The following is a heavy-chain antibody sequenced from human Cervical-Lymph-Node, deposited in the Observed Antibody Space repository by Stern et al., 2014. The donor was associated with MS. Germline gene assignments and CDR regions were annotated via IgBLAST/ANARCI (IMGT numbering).Heavy chain of an antibody. J-gene: IGHJ3*02. CDR1: GYSFTSYW. D-gene: IGHD3-10*01. CDR2: IYPGASDT. Sequence: VQLVASGVEVKKPGESLKISCKGSGYSFTSYWIGWVRQMPGKGLEWMGIIYPGASDTRSSPSFQGQVTISADKSISTAYLQWSSLKASDTAMYYCARPWGFGELRDAFDIWGQGTMVTVSS. CDR3: ARPWGFGELRDAFDI. V-gene: IGHV5-51*01.